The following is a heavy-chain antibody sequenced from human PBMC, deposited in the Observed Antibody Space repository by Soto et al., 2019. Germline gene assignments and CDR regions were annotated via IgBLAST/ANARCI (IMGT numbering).Heavy chain of an antibody. Sequence: ESGGGLIQTGGSMRLSCIGSEYSFSSFEMNWVRQAPGKGLEWVSYMSTSGADIKYADSVKGRFTVSRDNSKNSLFLQMDSIRADDTAIYYCARTLGNWYFDLWGRGTLVTVSS. V-gene: IGHV3-48*03. D-gene: IGHD7-27*01. J-gene: IGHJ2*01. CDR2: MSTSGADI. CDR3: ARTLGNWYFDL. CDR1: EYSFSSFE.